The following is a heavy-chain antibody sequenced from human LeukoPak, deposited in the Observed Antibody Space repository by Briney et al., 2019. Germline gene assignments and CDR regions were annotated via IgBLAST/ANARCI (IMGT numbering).Heavy chain of an antibody. D-gene: IGHD5-18*01. J-gene: IGHJ4*02. CDR1: GGSISSSSYY. CDR3: ARQGIQLWLPLPDY. Sequence: SETLSLTCTVSGGSISSSSYYWGWIRQPPGKGLEWIGSIYYSGSTYYNPSLKSRVTISVDTSKNQFSLKLSSVTAADTAVYYCARQGIQLWLPLPDYWGQGTLVTVSS. CDR2: IYYSGST. V-gene: IGHV4-39*01.